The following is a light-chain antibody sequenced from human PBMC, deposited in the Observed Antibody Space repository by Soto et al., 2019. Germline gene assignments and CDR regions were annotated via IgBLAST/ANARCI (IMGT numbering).Light chain of an antibody. Sequence: EIVMTQSPATLSVSPGERATLSCRASQSVSINLAWYQQKPGRAPRLLISGASTGATGIPGRFSGSGSGTEFTLTISSLQSEDFAVYYCQQYNNWPPYTFGQGTKLEIK. CDR2: GAS. V-gene: IGKV3-15*01. CDR1: QSVSIN. CDR3: QQYNNWPPYT. J-gene: IGKJ2*01.